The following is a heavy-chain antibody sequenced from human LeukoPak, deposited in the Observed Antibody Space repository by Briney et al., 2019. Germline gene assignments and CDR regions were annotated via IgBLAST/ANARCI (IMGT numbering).Heavy chain of an antibody. CDR2: IQYDGSNE. CDR1: RFTFSSYG. J-gene: IGHJ4*02. V-gene: IGHV3-30*02. CDR3: ARGNIAARPSDFDY. D-gene: IGHD6-6*01. Sequence: GGSLRLSCAASRFTFSSYGMHWVRQAPGKGLEWVAYIQYDGSNEQYADSVKGRFSISRDSSKNILYLQMNSLRAEDTAVYYCARGNIAARPSDFDYWGQGTLVTVSS.